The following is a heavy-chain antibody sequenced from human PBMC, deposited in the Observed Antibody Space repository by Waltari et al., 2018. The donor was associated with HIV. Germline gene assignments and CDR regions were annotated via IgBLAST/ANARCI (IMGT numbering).Heavy chain of an antibody. D-gene: IGHD3-22*01. J-gene: IGHJ4*02. V-gene: IGHV4-34*01. CDR3: ARGRNYYDSSGYGY. CDR2: INHSGST. Sequence: QVQLQQWGAGLLKPSETLSLTCAVYGGSFSGYYWSWIRQPPGKGLEWIGEINHSGSTNYNPSRKSRVTISVDTSKNQFSPKLSSVTAADTAVYYCARGRNYYDSSGYGYWGQGTLVTVSS. CDR1: GGSFSGYY.